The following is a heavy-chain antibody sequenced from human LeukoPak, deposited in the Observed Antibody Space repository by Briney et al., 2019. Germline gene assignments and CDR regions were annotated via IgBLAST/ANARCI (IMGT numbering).Heavy chain of an antibody. CDR2: INPNSGDT. CDR1: GYTFTGYY. J-gene: IGHJ4*02. CDR3: AREISSGWSDY. V-gene: IGHV1-2*02. Sequence: GASVKVSCKASGYTFTGYYMHWVRQAPGQGLEWMGWINPNSGDTNYAQKFQGRVTMTRDTSISTAYMELSGLRSDDTAVYYCAREISSGWSDYWGQGTLVTLSS. D-gene: IGHD6-19*01.